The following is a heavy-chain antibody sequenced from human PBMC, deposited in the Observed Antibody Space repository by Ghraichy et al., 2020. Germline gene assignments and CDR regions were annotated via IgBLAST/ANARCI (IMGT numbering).Heavy chain of an antibody. CDR3: ARGPPLAYCGGDCYPDY. Sequence: ASVKVSCKASGYTFTSYGISWVRQAPGQGLEWMGWISAYNGNTNYAQKLQGRVTMTTDTSTSTAYMELRSLRSDDTAVYYCARGPPLAYCGGDCYPDYWGQGTLVTVSS. CDR2: ISAYNGNT. CDR1: GYTFTSYG. D-gene: IGHD2-21*02. J-gene: IGHJ4*02. V-gene: IGHV1-18*04.